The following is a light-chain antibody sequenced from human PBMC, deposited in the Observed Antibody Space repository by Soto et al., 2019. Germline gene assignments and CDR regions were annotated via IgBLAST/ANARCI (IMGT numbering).Light chain of an antibody. CDR3: QQYNNWPPYT. J-gene: IGKJ2*01. V-gene: IGKV3-15*01. Sequence: EIVMTQSPATLSVSPGERATLSCRASQSVSSNLAWYQQKPGQAPRLLIYGASTRATGIPARFSGSGSGTEFTLPISRLKSEDFAVYYFQQYNNWPPYTFGQGTKPEIK. CDR1: QSVSSN. CDR2: GAS.